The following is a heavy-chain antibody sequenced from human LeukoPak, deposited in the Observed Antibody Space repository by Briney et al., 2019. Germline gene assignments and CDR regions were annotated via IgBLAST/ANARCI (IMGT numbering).Heavy chain of an antibody. J-gene: IGHJ4*02. CDR2: ITASSTAI. Sequence: PGGSLRLSCAASGFTFNTYTMNWVRQAPGKGLEWVSSITASSTAIYSADSVKGRFTISRDNAKNSLYLQMNSLRAEDTALYYCARASQEGGSYYFGYWGQGTLVTVSS. V-gene: IGHV3-21*04. CDR1: GFTFNTYT. CDR3: ARASQEGGSYYFGY. D-gene: IGHD1-26*01.